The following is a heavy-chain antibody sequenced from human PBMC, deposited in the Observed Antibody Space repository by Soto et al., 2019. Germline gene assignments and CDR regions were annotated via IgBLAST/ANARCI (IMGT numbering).Heavy chain of an antibody. CDR1: GFTFSSYD. D-gene: IGHD3-10*01. CDR2: ISYDGSNK. Sequence: QVQLVESGGGVVQPGRSLRLSCAASGFTFSSYDMHWVRQAPGKGLEWVAVISYDGSNKYYADSVKGRFTISRDNSKNTLYLQMNSLRAEDTAVYYCAKYLAGPFDYWGQGTLVTVSS. J-gene: IGHJ4*02. V-gene: IGHV3-30*18. CDR3: AKYLAGPFDY.